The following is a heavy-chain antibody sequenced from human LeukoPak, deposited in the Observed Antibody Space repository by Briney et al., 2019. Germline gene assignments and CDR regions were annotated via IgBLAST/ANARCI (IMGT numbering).Heavy chain of an antibody. CDR2: IYYNGIT. J-gene: IGHJ4*02. D-gene: IGHD6-19*01. Sequence: SETLSLTCAVSGGLISSTTYYWAWMRQPPGKGLEWIGSIYYNGITYYNASLRSRVSISVDTSKNQFSLRPNSLNAPDTAVYYCARQPTVNRGAVASNFGCWGQGTLVTVSS. CDR1: GGLISSTTYY. V-gene: IGHV4-39*01. CDR3: ARQPTVNRGAVASNFGC.